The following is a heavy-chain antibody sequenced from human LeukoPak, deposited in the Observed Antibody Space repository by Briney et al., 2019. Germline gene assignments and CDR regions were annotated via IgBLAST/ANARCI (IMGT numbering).Heavy chain of an antibody. D-gene: IGHD3-16*01. CDR1: GFSFSSYW. CDR3: ATSQGVWDAFDI. CDR2: ISSSSSYI. V-gene: IGHV3-21*01. Sequence: GGSLRLSCAASGFSFSSYWMNWVRQAPGKGLEWVSSISSSSSYIYYADSVKGRFTISRDNAKNSLYLQMNSLRAEDTAVYYCATSQGVWDAFDIWGQGTMVTVSS. J-gene: IGHJ3*02.